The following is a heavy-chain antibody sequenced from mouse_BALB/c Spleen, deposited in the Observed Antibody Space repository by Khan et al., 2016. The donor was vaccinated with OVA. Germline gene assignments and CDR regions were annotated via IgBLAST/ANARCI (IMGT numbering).Heavy chain of an antibody. V-gene: IGHV1-5*01. D-gene: IGHD1-3*01. CDR1: GYSFTSYL. Sequence: EVQLQQSGTVLARPGTSVKMSCKASGYSFTSYLIHWVKQRPGQGQEWIGDIYPGNSDTTYNQKFKDKAKLTAGTSANNAYMERSSLTNEDSAVYYCARGGYSSFAYWGQGTLVTVSA. CDR2: IYPGNSDT. J-gene: IGHJ3*01. CDR3: ARGGYSSFAY.